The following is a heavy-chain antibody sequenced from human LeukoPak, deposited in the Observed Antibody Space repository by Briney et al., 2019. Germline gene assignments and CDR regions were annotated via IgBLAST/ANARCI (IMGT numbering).Heavy chain of an antibody. CDR3: PRVIYDYGMDV. J-gene: IGHJ6*02. V-gene: IGHV3-48*03. CDR1: GFTFRSYD. CDR2: ISSSGSPI. Sequence: GGTLRLSCAASGFTFRSYDLNWVREAPGQGLEWVSYISSSGSPIYYADSVKSRFTISRDNSKITLYLQMDSLRAEYTAVYCYPRVIYDYGMDVWGQGTTVTVSS.